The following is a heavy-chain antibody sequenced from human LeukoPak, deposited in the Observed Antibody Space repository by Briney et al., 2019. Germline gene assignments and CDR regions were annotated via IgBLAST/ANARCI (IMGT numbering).Heavy chain of an antibody. D-gene: IGHD3-22*01. Sequence: GRSLRLSCAASGXTFSSYGMHWVRQAPGKGLEWVAVISYDGSNKYYADSVKGQFTISRVNSKNTLYLQMNSLRAEDTAVYYCAKAIFLVDYYDSSGQGPFDYWGQGTLVTVSS. CDR2: ISYDGSNK. CDR3: AKAIFLVDYYDSSGQGPFDY. CDR1: GXTFSSYG. V-gene: IGHV3-30*18. J-gene: IGHJ4*02.